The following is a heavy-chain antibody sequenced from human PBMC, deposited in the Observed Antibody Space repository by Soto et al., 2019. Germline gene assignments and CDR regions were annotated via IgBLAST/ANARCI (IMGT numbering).Heavy chain of an antibody. Sequence: EVQLVESGGGLVQPGGSLRLSCAVSGLTVSSNYMSWVHQAPGEGLEWVSVIYSGGSTFYADSMKGRFTISRDSSKNTLYLQMNSLRAEDTAVYYCTRGPYGTGGDYYYGMDVWGQGTTVTVSS. D-gene: IGHD3-10*01. CDR3: TRGPYGTGGDYYYGMDV. J-gene: IGHJ6*02. CDR2: IYSGGST. V-gene: IGHV3-53*04. CDR1: GLTVSSNY.